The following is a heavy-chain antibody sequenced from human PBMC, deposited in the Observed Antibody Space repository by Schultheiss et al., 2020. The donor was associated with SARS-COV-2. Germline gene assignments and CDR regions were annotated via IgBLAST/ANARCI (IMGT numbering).Heavy chain of an antibody. V-gene: IGHV4-59*01. J-gene: IGHJ4*02. CDR2: IYYSGST. CDR3: ARSNYCTWCGFDY. D-gene: IGHD1-7*01. Sequence: SQTLSLTCTFNRGSFSAYYWGWIRQPPGKGLEWIGYIYYSGSTNYNPSLKSRVTISVDTSKNQFSLKLSSVTAADTAVYYCARSNYCTWCGFDYWGQGALVTVSS. CDR1: RGSFSAYY.